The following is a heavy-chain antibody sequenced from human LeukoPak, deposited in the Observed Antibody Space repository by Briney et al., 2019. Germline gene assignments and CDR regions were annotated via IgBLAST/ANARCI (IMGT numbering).Heavy chain of an antibody. J-gene: IGHJ4*02. CDR1: GDFITAYY. CDR3: ASNTGTVFDY. CDR2: VYYTGST. V-gene: IGHV4-59*01. D-gene: IGHD7-27*01. Sequence: SETLFLTCTVSGDFITAYYWSWIRQSPGKGLEWIGYVYYTGSTEYNPSLRSRVTISLEMSKHQFSLDLTSVTAADTAVYYCASNTGTVFDYWGQGALVTVSS.